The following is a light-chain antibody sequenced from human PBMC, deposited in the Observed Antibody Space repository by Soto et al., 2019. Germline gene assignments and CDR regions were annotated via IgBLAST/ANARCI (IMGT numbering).Light chain of an antibody. J-gene: IGKJ1*01. CDR1: QSISIW. Sequence: DIHMTQSPATLSASVGDRVTITCRASQSISIWLAWYQQKPGKAPHLLIYKTSSLESGVTSRVSGSGSGTEFTRTISSLQPDDFATYYCQHYNAYSWTFGQGTKVEIK. V-gene: IGKV1-5*03. CDR3: QHYNAYSWT. CDR2: KTS.